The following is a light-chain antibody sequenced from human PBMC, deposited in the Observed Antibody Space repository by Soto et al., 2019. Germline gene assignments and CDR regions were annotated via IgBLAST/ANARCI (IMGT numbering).Light chain of an antibody. J-gene: IGLJ2*01. V-gene: IGLV2-11*01. Sequence: QSALTQPRSVSGSPGQSVTISCTGTSSDVGRYNYVSWYQQHPGKAPKLMIYDVDKRPSGVPDRFSGSKSGDTASLTISGLQAEDEADYYCCSYAGTSSVIFGGGTKLTVL. CDR2: DVD. CDR1: SSDVGRYNY. CDR3: CSYAGTSSVI.